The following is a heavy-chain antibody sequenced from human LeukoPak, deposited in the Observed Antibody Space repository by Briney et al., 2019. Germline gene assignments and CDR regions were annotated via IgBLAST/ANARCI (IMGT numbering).Heavy chain of an antibody. CDR1: GFTFSSYS. J-gene: IGHJ4*02. CDR2: ISSSSSYI. Sequence: GGSLRLSCAASGFTFSSYSMNWVRQAPGKGLEWGSPISSSSSYIYYADSVKGRFTISRDNAKNSLYLQMNSLRAEDTAVYYCARASIAARLNYFDYWGQGTLVTVSS. V-gene: IGHV3-21*01. D-gene: IGHD6-6*01. CDR3: ARASIAARLNYFDY.